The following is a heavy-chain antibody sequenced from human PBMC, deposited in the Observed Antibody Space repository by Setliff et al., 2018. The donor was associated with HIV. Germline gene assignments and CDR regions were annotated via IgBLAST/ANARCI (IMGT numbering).Heavy chain of an antibody. V-gene: IGHV4-59*01. D-gene: IGHD5-12*01. CDR1: DGSFSSDY. CDR3: ARAEMGTIVAFDI. CDR2: IYYSGST. J-gene: IGHJ3*02. Sequence: NPSETLSLTCTVSDGSFSSDYWTWIRQTPGKGLEWIGYIYYSGSTKYNPSLTSRVTISVDTSKNHFSLKLTSVTAADTAVYYCARAEMGTIVAFDIWGQGTMVTVSS.